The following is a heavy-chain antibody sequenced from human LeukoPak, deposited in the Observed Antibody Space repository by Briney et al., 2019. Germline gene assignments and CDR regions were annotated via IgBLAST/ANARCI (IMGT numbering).Heavy chain of an antibody. J-gene: IGHJ6*03. CDR3: AREHGSSWYPFYYYYYMDV. D-gene: IGHD6-13*01. CDR2: IYYSGST. V-gene: IGHV4-30-4*07. Sequence: PSQTLSLTCAVSGGSISSGGYSWSWIRQPPGKGLEWIGYIYYSGSTYYNPSLKSRVTISVDTSKNQFSLKLSSVTAADTAVYYCAREHGSSWYPFYYYYYMDVWGKGTTVTVSS. CDR1: GGSISSGGYS.